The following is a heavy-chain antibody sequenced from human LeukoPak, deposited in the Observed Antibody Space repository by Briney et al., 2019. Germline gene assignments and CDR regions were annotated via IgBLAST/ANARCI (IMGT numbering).Heavy chain of an antibody. Sequence: SETLSLTCAVYGGSFSGYYWSWIRQPPGKGLEWIGSIYYSGSTYYNPSLKSRVTISVDTSKNQFSLKLSSVTAADTAVYYCARGQPPPSFIAVASGAFGFDYWGQGTLVTVSS. D-gene: IGHD6-19*01. V-gene: IGHV4-34*01. CDR2: IYYSGST. CDR3: ARGQPPPSFIAVASGAFGFDY. CDR1: GGSFSGYY. J-gene: IGHJ4*02.